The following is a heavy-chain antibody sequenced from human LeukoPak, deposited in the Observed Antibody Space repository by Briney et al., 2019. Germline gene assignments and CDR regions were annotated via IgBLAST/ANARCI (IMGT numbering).Heavy chain of an antibody. V-gene: IGHV3-53*01. CDR1: GFTVSSNY. Sequence: GGSLRLSCAASGFTVSSNYMSWVRQAPGKGLEWVSVIYSGGSTYYADSVKGRFTISRDNSKNTLYLQMNSLRAEDTAVYYCVKSQQLLPYYLDYWGQGTLVTVSS. CDR2: IYSGGST. J-gene: IGHJ4*02. D-gene: IGHD6-13*01. CDR3: VKSQQLLPYYLDY.